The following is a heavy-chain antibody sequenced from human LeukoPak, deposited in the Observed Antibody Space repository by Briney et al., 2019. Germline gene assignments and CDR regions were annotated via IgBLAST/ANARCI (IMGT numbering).Heavy chain of an antibody. J-gene: IGHJ3*02. CDR3: ARGLTIFGVVNGAFDI. D-gene: IGHD3-3*01. CDR1: GFTFSSYW. CDR2: VNSDGSST. Sequence: GGSLRLSCAASGFTFSSYWMHWVRQAPGKGLVRVSLVNSDGSSTIYADSVKGRFTISRDNVKNTLYLQMNSLRAEDTAVYYCARGLTIFGVVNGAFDIWGQGTMVTVSS. V-gene: IGHV3-74*01.